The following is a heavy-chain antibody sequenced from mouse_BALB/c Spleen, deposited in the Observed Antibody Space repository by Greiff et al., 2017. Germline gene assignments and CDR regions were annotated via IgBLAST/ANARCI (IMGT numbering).Heavy chain of an antibody. J-gene: IGHJ4*01. V-gene: IGHV2-2*02. CDR2: IWSGGST. CDR1: GFSLTSYG. CDR3: APQYGNYLYYAMDY. D-gene: IGHD2-10*02. Sequence: QVQLQQSGPGLVHPSQSLSITCTVSGFSLTSYGVHWVRQSPGKGLEWLGVIWSGGSTDYNAAFISRLSISKDNSKSQVFFKMNSLQANDTAIYYCAPQYGNYLYYAMDYWGQGTSVTVSS.